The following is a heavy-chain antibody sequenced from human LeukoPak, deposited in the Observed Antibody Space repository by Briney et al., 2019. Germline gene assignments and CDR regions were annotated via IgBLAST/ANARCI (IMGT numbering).Heavy chain of an antibody. Sequence: GGSLRLSCAASGFSFSGYSVNWVRQSPGKGLEWLSYIGPGSDTISYADSVRGRFTISRDNAKNSLYLQMNSLRADDTALYYCVRDHLWFLDYWGQGTLVTVSS. V-gene: IGHV3-48*04. CDR3: VRDHLWFLDY. D-gene: IGHD2-21*01. CDR1: GFSFSGYS. J-gene: IGHJ4*02. CDR2: IGPGSDTI.